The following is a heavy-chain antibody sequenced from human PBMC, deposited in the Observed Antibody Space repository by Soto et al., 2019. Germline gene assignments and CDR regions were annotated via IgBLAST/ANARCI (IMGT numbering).Heavy chain of an antibody. J-gene: IGHJ4*02. CDR3: ARGDVLRYFDWLPIH. Sequence: GGSLRLSCAASGFTVSSNYMSWVRQAPGKGLEWVSVIYSGGSTYYADSVKGRFTISRHNSKNTLYLQMNSLRAEDTAVYYCARGDVLRYFDWLPIHWGQGTLVTVSS. V-gene: IGHV3-53*04. D-gene: IGHD3-9*01. CDR2: IYSGGST. CDR1: GFTVSSNY.